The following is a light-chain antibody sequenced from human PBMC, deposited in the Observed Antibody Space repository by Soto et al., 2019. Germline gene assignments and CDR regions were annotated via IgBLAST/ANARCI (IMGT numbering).Light chain of an antibody. J-gene: IGLJ1*01. V-gene: IGLV2-14*03. CDR1: SSDVGAYNY. CDR3: SSYTSSNTYV. Sequence: QSVLTQPASVSGSPGQSITISCTGTSSDVGAYNYVSWYQQHPGKAPKLMIYDVSNRPSGVSNRFSGSKSGNTASLTISGLQAEDEAAYYCSSYTSSNTYVFGTGTKVTVL. CDR2: DVS.